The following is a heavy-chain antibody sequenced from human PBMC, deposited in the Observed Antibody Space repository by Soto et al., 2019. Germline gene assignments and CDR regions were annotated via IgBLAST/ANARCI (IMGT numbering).Heavy chain of an antibody. V-gene: IGHV4-31*03. CDR1: GGSISSGGYY. Sequence: SETLSLTCTVSGGSISSGGYYWSWIRQHPGKGLEWIGYIYYSGSTYYNPSLKSRVTISVDTSRNQFSLKLSSVTAADTAVYYCARDLAAAGTRTNWFDPWGQGTLVTVSS. CDR2: IYYSGST. D-gene: IGHD6-13*01. J-gene: IGHJ5*02. CDR3: ARDLAAAGTRTNWFDP.